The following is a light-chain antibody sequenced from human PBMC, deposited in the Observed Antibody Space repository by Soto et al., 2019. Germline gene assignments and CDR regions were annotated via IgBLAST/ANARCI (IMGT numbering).Light chain of an antibody. J-gene: IGKJ5*01. CDR3: QQRSNWPIT. CDR1: QSVSSY. CDR2: DAS. Sequence: EIVLTQSPATLSLSPGERATLSCRASQSVSSYLAWYQQKPGQAPSLLIYDASNRATGISARFSGSGSGTDFTLTISSLEPEDFAVYYCQQRSNWPITVGQGTRMEI. V-gene: IGKV3-11*01.